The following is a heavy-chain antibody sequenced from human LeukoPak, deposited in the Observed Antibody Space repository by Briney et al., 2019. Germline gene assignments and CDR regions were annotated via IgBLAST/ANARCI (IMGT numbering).Heavy chain of an antibody. J-gene: IGHJ4*02. CDR2: IDSDGTST. D-gene: IGHD3-22*01. Sequence: GRSLTLSCAASGFTFSSHWMHWVRQAPGKGLVWVSRIDSDGTSTTYADSVKGRFTISRDNAKNTLYLQMNSLRVEDTAVFHCAREGTYSNGPDYWGQGTLVTVSS. CDR1: GFTFSSHW. CDR3: AREGTYSNGPDY. V-gene: IGHV3-74*01.